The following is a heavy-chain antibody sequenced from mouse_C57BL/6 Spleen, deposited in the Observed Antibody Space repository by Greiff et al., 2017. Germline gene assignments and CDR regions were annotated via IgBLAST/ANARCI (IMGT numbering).Heavy chain of an antibody. CDR2: INPNNGGT. V-gene: IGHV1-18*01. D-gene: IGHD3-1*01. J-gene: IGHJ2*01. CDR1: GYTFTDYN. Sequence: EVQVVESGPELAKPGASVKIPCKASGYTFTDYNMDWVKQSHGKSLEWIGDINPNNGGTIYNQKFKGKATLTVDKSSSTAYMELRSLTSEDTAVYYCARRGLERDYFDYWGQGTTLTVSS. CDR3: ARRGLERDYFDY.